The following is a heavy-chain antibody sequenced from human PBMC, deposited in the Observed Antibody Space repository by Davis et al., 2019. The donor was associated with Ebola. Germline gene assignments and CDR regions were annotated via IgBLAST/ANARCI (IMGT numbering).Heavy chain of an antibody. J-gene: IGHJ4*02. Sequence: ASVKVSCKASGYTFSNHFMHWVRQAPGQRLEWMGWIHAGNGDTRYSQKFQDRVTITRDTSASTAYMELSSLRSEDMAVYYCAKDDPSFHYWGQGTLVTVSS. CDR3: AKDDPSFHY. D-gene: IGHD3-16*02. CDR2: IHAGNGDT. CDR1: GYTFSNHF. V-gene: IGHV1-3*01.